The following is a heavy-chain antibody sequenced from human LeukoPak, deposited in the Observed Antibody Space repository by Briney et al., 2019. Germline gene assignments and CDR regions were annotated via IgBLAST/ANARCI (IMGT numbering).Heavy chain of an antibody. V-gene: IGHV4-59*08. CDR3: ARHFYYDSSGYYLYYYYGMDV. Sequence: PSETLSLACTVSGGSNSSYYWSWIRQPPGKGLEWIGYIYYSGSTNYNPSLKSRVTISVDTSKNQFSLKLSSVTAADTAVYYCARHFYYDSSGYYLYYYYGMDVWGQGTTVTVSS. J-gene: IGHJ6*02. CDR2: IYYSGST. CDR1: GGSNSSYY. D-gene: IGHD3-22*01.